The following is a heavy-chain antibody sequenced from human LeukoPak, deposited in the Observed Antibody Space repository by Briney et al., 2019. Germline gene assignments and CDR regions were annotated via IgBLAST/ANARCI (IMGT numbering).Heavy chain of an antibody. CDR1: GFTFSRYA. D-gene: IGHD1-26*01. J-gene: IGHJ2*01. CDR3: ASGAQSDY. V-gene: IGHV3-21*01. CDR2: ISTGGDNT. Sequence: NPGGSLRLSCAASGFTFSRYAMNWVRQAPEKGLEWVSYISTGGDNTLYPDSLKGRFTVSRDNAKNSLFLQMDSLRAEDTAVYYCASGAQSDYWGRGTLVTVSS.